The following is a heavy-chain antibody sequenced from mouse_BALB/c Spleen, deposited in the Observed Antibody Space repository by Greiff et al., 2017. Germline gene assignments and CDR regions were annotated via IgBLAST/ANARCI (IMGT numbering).Heavy chain of an antibody. D-gene: IGHD2-14*01. J-gene: IGHJ3*01. CDR3: ARGTPFEY. CDR2: INPSNGRT. Sequence: QVQLQQPGAELVKPGASVKLSCKASGYTFTSYWMHWVKQRPGQGLEWIGEINPSNGRTNYNEKFKSKATLTVDKSSSTAYMQLSSLTSEDSAVYYCARGTPFEYWGQGTLVTVSA. CDR1: GYTFTSYW. V-gene: IGHV1S81*02.